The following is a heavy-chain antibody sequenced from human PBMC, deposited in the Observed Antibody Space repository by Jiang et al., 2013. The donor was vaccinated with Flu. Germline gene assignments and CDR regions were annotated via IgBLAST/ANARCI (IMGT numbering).Heavy chain of an antibody. CDR1: GFTFSSYS. CDR2: ISSSSSYI. J-gene: IGHJ6*02. CDR3: ARDYDFWSGLLGMDV. D-gene: IGHD3-3*01. Sequence: VQLLESGGGLVKPGGSLRLSCAASGFTFSSYSMNWVRQAPGKGLEWVSSISSSSSYIYYADSVKGRFTISRDNAKNSLYLQMNSLRAEDTAVYYCARDYDFWSGLLGMDVWGQGTTVTVSS. V-gene: IGHV3-21*01.